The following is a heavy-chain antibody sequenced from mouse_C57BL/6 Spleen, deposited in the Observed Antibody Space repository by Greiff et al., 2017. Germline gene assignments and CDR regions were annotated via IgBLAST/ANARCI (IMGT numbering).Heavy chain of an antibody. J-gene: IGHJ2*01. CDR3: ARGGYFDY. V-gene: IGHV5-17*01. Sequence: VQLKESGGGLVKPGGSLKLSCAASGFTFSDYGMHWVRQAPEKGLEWVAYISSGSSTIYYADTVKGRFTISRDNAKNTLFLQMTSLRSEDTALYYCARGGYFDYWGQGTTLTVSS. CDR2: ISSGSSTI. CDR1: GFTFSDYG.